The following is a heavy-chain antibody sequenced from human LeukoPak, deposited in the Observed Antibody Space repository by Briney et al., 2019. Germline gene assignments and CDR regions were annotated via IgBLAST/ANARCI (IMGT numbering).Heavy chain of an antibody. CDR3: ARHWSRDYYDSSGYWSPLDY. V-gene: IGHV4-61*02. J-gene: IGHJ4*02. Sequence: SQTLSLTCTVSGGSISSGNYYWSWIRQPAGKGLEWIGRLHTSGSTNYNPSLKSRLTISVDRSKNQFSLKLSSVTAADAAVYYCARHWSRDYYDSSGYWSPLDYWGQGTLVTVSS. CDR1: GGSISSGNYY. CDR2: LHTSGST. D-gene: IGHD3-22*01.